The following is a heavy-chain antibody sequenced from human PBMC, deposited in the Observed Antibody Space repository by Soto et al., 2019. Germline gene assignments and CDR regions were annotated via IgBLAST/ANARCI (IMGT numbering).Heavy chain of an antibody. CDR2: INPSGGST. V-gene: IGHV1-46*01. D-gene: IGHD4-17*01. Sequence: ASVKVSCKASGYTVTSYYMHCVRQAPGQGLEWMGIINPSGGSTSYAQKFQGRVTMTRDTSTSTVYMELSSLRSEDTAVYYCAREDYGDYPIDYWGQGTLVTSPQ. CDR1: GYTVTSYY. J-gene: IGHJ4*02. CDR3: AREDYGDYPIDY.